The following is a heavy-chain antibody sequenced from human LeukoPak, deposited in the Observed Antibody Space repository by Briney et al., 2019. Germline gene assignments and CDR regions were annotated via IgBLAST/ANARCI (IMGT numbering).Heavy chain of an antibody. J-gene: IGHJ4*02. CDR3: ARDRGTFGVVDS. Sequence: PGGSLRLSCAASGFTFRSYRMSWVRQAPGKGLEWVAYIGTSSSTIYQAKSVKGRFSISRDNAKNSLFLQMDSLRVEDTAVYYCARDRGTFGVVDSWGQGTLVAVSS. CDR1: GFTFRSYR. CDR2: IGTSSSTI. D-gene: IGHD3-3*01. V-gene: IGHV3-48*04.